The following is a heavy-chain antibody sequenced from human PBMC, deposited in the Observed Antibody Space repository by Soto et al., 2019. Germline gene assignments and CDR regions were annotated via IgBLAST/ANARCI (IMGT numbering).Heavy chain of an antibody. J-gene: IGHJ6*02. CDR2: IIPIFGTA. CDR3: ASSLWEAAADDYYYYGMDV. V-gene: IGHV1-69*13. D-gene: IGHD6-13*01. CDR1: GGTFSSYA. Sequence: GXSVKVSCKASGGTFSSYAISWVRQAPGQGLEWMGGIIPIFGTANYAQKFQGRVTITADESTSTAYMELSSLRSEDTAVYYCASSLWEAAADDYYYYGMDVSGQGTTVTVSS.